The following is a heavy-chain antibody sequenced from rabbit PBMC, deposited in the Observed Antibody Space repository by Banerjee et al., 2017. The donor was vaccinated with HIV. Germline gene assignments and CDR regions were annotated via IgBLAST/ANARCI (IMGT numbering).Heavy chain of an antibody. CDR2: INTSTGNT. V-gene: IGHV1S45*01. J-gene: IGHJ4*01. CDR1: GFSFSNKYV. Sequence: QQQLEESGGGLVKPEGSLTLSCTASGFSFSNKYVMCWVRQAPGKGLEWIACINTSTGNTVYASWAKGRFTISKASSTTVTLQMTSLTAADTATYFRARDLAGVIGWNFGLWGPGTLVTVS. D-gene: IGHD4-1*01. CDR3: ARDLAGVIGWNFGL.